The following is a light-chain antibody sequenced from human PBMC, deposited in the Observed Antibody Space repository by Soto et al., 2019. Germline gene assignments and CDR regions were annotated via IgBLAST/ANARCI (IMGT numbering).Light chain of an antibody. J-gene: IGLJ2*01. CDR3: QSYASSLGGLV. V-gene: IGLV1-40*01. CDR2: GNS. Sequence: QSVLTQPPSVSGAPGQRVTISCTGSSSNIGAGYDVHWYQQLPGTAPKLLIYGNSNRPSGVPDRFSGSKSGTSASLAITGLQAEDEADYYCQSYASSLGGLVFGGGPKLTVL. CDR1: SSNIGAGYD.